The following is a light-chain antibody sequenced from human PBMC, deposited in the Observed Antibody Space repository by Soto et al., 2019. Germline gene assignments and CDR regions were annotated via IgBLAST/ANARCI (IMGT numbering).Light chain of an antibody. CDR1: QSVTNSF. CDR3: QQSYSTPPYT. CDR2: GAS. J-gene: IGKJ2*01. V-gene: IGKV3-20*01. Sequence: EIVLAQSPGTLSLSPGERATLSCRASQSVTNSFLAWYQQKPGQAPRLLIYGASRRATGIPDRFTGSGSGTDFTLTISSLQPEDFATYYCQQSYSTPPYTFGQGTKLDMK.